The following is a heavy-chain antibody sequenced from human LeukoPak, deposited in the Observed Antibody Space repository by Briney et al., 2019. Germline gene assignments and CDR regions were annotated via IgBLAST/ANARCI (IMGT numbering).Heavy chain of an antibody. V-gene: IGHV3-23*01. D-gene: IGHD5-18*01. Sequence: LTGGSLRLSCAASGFTFSSYAMSWVRQAPGKGLEWVSAISGSGGSTYYPDSVKGRFTISRDNSKNTLYLQMNNLRAEDTAVYYFAKSTGYSYGYFDYWGQGTLVTVSS. J-gene: IGHJ4*02. CDR2: ISGSGGST. CDR3: AKSTGYSYGYFDY. CDR1: GFTFSSYA.